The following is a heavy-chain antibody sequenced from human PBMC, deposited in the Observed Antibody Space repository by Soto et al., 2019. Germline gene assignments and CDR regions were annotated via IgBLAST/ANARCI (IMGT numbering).Heavy chain of an antibody. J-gene: IGHJ4*02. CDR3: ARSVYTEGGWLFDY. Sequence: SETLSLTCTVSGGSISSYYWSWIRRPAGKGLEWIGHTYTSSGSTNYNPSLKTRVTMSVDTSNNQFSLKLSSVTAADTAVYYCARSVYTEGGWLFDYWGQGTLVTVSS. CDR1: GGSISSYY. D-gene: IGHD6-19*01. CDR2: TYTSSGST. V-gene: IGHV4-4*07.